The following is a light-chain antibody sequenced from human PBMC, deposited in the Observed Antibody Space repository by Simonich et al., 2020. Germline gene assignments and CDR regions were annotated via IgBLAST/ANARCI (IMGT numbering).Light chain of an antibody. J-gene: IGLJ3*02. CDR1: KLGDKY. CDR2: HDS. Sequence: SYELTQPPSVSVSPGQTASITCSGDKLGDKYACWYQQKPSQSPGLVIYHDSTRPSGNPERFPGSNSGNTATLTISGTQAMDEADYYCQAWDSSTAVFGGGTKLTVL. CDR3: QAWDSSTAV. V-gene: IGLV3-1*01.